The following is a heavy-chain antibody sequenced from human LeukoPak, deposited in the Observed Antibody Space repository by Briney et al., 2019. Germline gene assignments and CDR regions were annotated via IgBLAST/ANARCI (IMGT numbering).Heavy chain of an antibody. V-gene: IGHV1-46*01. Sequence: ASVKVSCKASGYTFTSNYIHWVRQAPGQGLEWMGMIYPRDGSTSYAQNFQGRVTVTRDTSTTTVHMELRGLRSEDTAVYYCARDQEGFDYWGQGTVVTVSS. CDR3: ARDQEGFDY. J-gene: IGHJ4*02. CDR1: GYTFTSNY. CDR2: IYPRDGST.